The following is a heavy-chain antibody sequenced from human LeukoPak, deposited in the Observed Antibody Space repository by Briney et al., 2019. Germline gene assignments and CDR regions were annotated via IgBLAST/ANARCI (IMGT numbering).Heavy chain of an antibody. CDR2: IKSKTDGGTT. V-gene: IGHV3-15*01. J-gene: IGHJ4*02. Sequence: GGSLRLSCAASGFTFSDAWMSWARQAPGMGLEWVGRIKSKTDGGTTDYAAPVKGRFTISRDDSKTTLYLQINSLRTDDTAVYYCTADMPTSSRASDYWGQGTLVTVSS. D-gene: IGHD1-26*01. CDR3: TADMPTSSRASDY. CDR1: GFTFSDAW.